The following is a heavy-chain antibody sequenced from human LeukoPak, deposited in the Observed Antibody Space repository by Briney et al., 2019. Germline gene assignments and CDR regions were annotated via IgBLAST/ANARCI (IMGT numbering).Heavy chain of an antibody. Sequence: PSETLSLTCTVSGGSISSSSYYWGRIRQPPGKGLEWIGSIYYSGSTYYNPSLKSRVTISVDTSKNQFSLKLSSVTAADTAVYYCASRGGLRYFDWLFNGDAFDIWGQGTMVTVSS. V-gene: IGHV4-39*01. J-gene: IGHJ3*02. CDR2: IYYSGST. CDR1: GGSISSSSYY. D-gene: IGHD3-9*01. CDR3: ASRGGLRYFDWLFNGDAFDI.